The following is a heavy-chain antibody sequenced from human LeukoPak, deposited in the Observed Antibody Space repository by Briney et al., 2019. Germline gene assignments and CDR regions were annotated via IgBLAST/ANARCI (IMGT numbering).Heavy chain of an antibody. CDR1: GYTFTSYY. D-gene: IGHD2-15*01. Sequence: ASVKVSCKASGYTFTSYYLHWVRQAPGQGLEYMGWINSNNGDTNYAQKFQGRVTMTRDTSSSTAYMELSGLTSDDTAVYYCAREALVCSGISCHYLDSWGQGALVTVSS. CDR2: INSNNGDT. CDR3: AREALVCSGISCHYLDS. V-gene: IGHV1-2*02. J-gene: IGHJ4*02.